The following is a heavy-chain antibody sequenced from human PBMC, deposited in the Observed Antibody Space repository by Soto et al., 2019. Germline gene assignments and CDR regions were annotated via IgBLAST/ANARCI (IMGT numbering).Heavy chain of an antibody. D-gene: IGHD2-15*01. CDR3: SRGRGCTPLRD. J-gene: IGHJ4*01. CDR1: GDSMSTGGYY. Sequence: QVQLQESGPGLVKPSQTLSLICTVSGDSMSTGGYYCTWIRQHPGKGLEWIGHIYTTGTTYYSPSLKCQVTMTIVKSSNRLSLNLSSVFAADTAVYYCSRGRGCTPLRDWGPGALVTVSS. V-gene: IGHV4-31*02. CDR2: IYTTGTT.